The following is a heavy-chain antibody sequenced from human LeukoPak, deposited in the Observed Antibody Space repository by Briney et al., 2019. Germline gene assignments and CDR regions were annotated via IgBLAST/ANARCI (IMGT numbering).Heavy chain of an antibody. D-gene: IGHD3-16*01. Sequence: PSETLSLTCTVPGGSVSSGSYYWSWIRQPPGKGLEWIGYISYSGSTNYNPSLKSRVTISADTSKNQFSLKLSSVTAADTAVYYCARGGQLWPRDDYWGQGTLVIVSS. CDR1: GGSVSSGSYY. CDR2: ISYSGST. CDR3: ARGGQLWPRDDY. V-gene: IGHV4-61*01. J-gene: IGHJ4*02.